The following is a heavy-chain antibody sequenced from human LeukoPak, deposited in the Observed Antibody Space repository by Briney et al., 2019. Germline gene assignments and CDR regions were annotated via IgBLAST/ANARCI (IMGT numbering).Heavy chain of an antibody. CDR2: IYYSGST. CDR3: ARTLGYGDYSGDY. J-gene: IGHJ4*02. Sequence: SEALSLTCTVSGGSISSYYWSWIRQPPGKGLEWIGYIYYSGSTNYNPSLKSRVTISVDTSKNQFSLKLSSVTAADTAVYYCARTLGYGDYSGDYWGQGTLVTVSS. V-gene: IGHV4-59*12. CDR1: GGSISSYY. D-gene: IGHD4-17*01.